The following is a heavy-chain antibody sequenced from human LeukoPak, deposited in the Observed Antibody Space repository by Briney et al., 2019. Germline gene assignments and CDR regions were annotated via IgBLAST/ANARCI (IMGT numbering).Heavy chain of an antibody. Sequence: ASVTVSCKVSGYTLTELSMHWVRQAPGKGLEWMGGFDPEDGETIYAQKFQGRVTMTEDTSTDTAYMELSSLRSEDTAVYYCATSRPKHTPITMIVAVTDYFDYWGQGTLVTVSS. D-gene: IGHD3-22*01. V-gene: IGHV1-24*01. J-gene: IGHJ4*02. CDR2: FDPEDGET. CDR1: GYTLTELS. CDR3: ATSRPKHTPITMIVAVTDYFDY.